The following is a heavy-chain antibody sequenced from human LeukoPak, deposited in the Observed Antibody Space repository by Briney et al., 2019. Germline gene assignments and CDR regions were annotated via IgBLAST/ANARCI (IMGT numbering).Heavy chain of an antibody. CDR2: IYDSGST. Sequence: PSETLSLTCTVSGGSISSYYWSWIRQPPGKGLEWIGYIYDSGSTNYNPSLKSRVTISVDTSKNQFSLKLSSVTAADTAVYYCARSSLSRHYYDSSGSFDYWGQGTLVTVSS. CDR3: ARSSLSRHYYDSSGSFDY. CDR1: GGSISSYY. V-gene: IGHV4-59*08. J-gene: IGHJ4*02. D-gene: IGHD3-22*01.